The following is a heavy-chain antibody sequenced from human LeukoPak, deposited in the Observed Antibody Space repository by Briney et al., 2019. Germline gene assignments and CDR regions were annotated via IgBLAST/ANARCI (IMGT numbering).Heavy chain of an antibody. J-gene: IGHJ5*02. CDR3: ARQLSDNWFDP. Sequence: SETLSLTCTVSGGSISSFYWSWIRQPPGKGLEWIGYIYYSGSTNYNPSLKSRVTISVDTSKNQFSLKPSSVTAADTAVYYCARQLSDNWFDPWGQGTLVTVSS. V-gene: IGHV4-59*01. CDR2: IYYSGST. D-gene: IGHD5-18*01. CDR1: GGSISSFY.